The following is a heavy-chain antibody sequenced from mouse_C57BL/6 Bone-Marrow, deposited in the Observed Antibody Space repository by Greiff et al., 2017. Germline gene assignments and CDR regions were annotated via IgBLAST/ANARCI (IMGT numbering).Heavy chain of an antibody. CDR2: INPNNGGS. CDR1: GYTFTSYW. D-gene: IGHD1-1*01. V-gene: IGHV1-53*01. J-gene: IGHJ1*03. CDR3: ARAWVYSSSLYWYFDV. Sequence: QVQLQQPGTELVKPGASVKLSCKASGYTFTSYWMHWVKQRPGQGLEWIGNINPNNGGSNYNEKFKNKATLTVDKSSSTTDMQLSSLTSEDSAVYFCARAWVYSSSLYWYFDVWGTGTTVTVSS.